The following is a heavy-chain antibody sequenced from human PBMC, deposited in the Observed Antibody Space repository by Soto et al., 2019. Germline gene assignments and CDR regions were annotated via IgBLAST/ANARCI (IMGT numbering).Heavy chain of an antibody. CDR2: IWYDGSNK. CDR3: ARGSSIVVVVAALAY. V-gene: IGHV3-33*01. CDR1: GFTFSSYG. D-gene: IGHD2-15*01. Sequence: QVQLVESGGGVVQPGRSLRLSCAASGFTFSSYGMHWVRQAPGKGLEWVAVIWYDGSNKYYADSVKGRFTISRDNSKNTLYLQMNSRRAEDTAVYHCARGSSIVVVVAALAYWGQGTLVTVSS. J-gene: IGHJ4*02.